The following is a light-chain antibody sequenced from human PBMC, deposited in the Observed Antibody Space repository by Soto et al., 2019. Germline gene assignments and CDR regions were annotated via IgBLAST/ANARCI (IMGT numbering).Light chain of an antibody. J-gene: IGKJ1*01. CDR2: LTS. Sequence: EIVLTQSPATLSAFPGDRVTLSCRASQALNTRLAWYQHKPGQAPRLLIYLTSNRATGIPDRFSGSGSGTDFTLTISRLEPEDFAVYYCQRYGGFGQGTKVDIK. CDR3: QRYGG. CDR1: QALNTR. V-gene: IGKV3-20*01.